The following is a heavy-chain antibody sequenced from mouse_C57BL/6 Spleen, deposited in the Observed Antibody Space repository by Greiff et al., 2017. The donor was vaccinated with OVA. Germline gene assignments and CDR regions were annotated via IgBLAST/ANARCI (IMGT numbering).Heavy chain of an antibody. J-gene: IGHJ2*01. CDR1: GFTFSDYY. D-gene: IGHD1-1*01. CDR3: ARGGTVFDY. V-gene: IGHV5-16*01. Sequence: EVQLMESEGGLVQPGSSMKLSCTASGFTFSDYYMAWVRQVPEKGLEWVANINYDGSSTYYLDSLQSRFIISRDNAKNILYLQVSSLKSEDTATYYCARGGTVFDYWGQGTTLTVSS. CDR2: INYDGSST.